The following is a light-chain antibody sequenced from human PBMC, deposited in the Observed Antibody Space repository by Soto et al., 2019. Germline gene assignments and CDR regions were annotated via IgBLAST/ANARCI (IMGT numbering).Light chain of an antibody. J-gene: IGKJ1*01. V-gene: IGKV1-27*01. CDR1: QGIANY. Sequence: DIQMTQSPSSLSASVGDRVTITCRASQGIANYLAWFQQKPGKVPKLLIYAASSLQSGVPSRFSGSGSGTDFPLTIISLQPEDVATYYCQQYNSAPWTLVPRTKAEIK. CDR3: QQYNSAPWT. CDR2: AAS.